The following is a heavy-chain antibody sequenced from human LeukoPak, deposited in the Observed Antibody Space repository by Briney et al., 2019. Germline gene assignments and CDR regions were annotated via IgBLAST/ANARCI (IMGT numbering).Heavy chain of an antibody. D-gene: IGHD2/OR15-2a*01. J-gene: IGHJ4*02. CDR3: ARGRGYNSFDY. V-gene: IGHV4-34*01. CDR1: GGSFSGYY. CDR2: INHTGST. Sequence: PSETLSLTCAVYGGSFSGYYWSWIRQPPGKGLEWIGEINHTGSTNYNPSLKSRVTISVDTSKNQFSPKLSSVTAADTAVYYCARGRGYNSFDYWGQGTLVTVSS.